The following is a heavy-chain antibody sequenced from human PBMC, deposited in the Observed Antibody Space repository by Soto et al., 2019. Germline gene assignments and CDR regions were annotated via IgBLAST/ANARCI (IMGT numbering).Heavy chain of an antibody. CDR2: INAGNGNT. D-gene: IGHD6-13*01. CDR1: GYTFTSYA. Sequence: QVQLVQSGAEVKKPGASVKVSCKASGYTFTSYAMHWVRQAPGQRLEWMGWINAGNGNTKYSQKFQGRVTITRDTSASTAYMELSSLRSEDTAVYYCARVVAEADPGGVFDYWGQGTLVTVSS. CDR3: ARVVAEADPGGVFDY. J-gene: IGHJ4*02. V-gene: IGHV1-3*01.